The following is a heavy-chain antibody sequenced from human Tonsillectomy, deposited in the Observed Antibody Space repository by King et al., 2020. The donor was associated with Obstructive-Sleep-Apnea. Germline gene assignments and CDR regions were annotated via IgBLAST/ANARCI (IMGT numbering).Heavy chain of an antibody. Sequence: QLQESGPGLVKPSETLSLTCTVSGGSISSSRNYWGWIRQSPGKGLEWIGGIYYTGNTYYNPSLKSRLIISVDTAKNQFSLKLSSVTAADTAVYYCARLGSRFDYWGQGTLATVSS. CDR3: ARLGSRFDY. CDR1: GGSISSSRNY. J-gene: IGHJ4*02. D-gene: IGHD3-16*01. CDR2: IYYTGNT. V-gene: IGHV4-39*01.